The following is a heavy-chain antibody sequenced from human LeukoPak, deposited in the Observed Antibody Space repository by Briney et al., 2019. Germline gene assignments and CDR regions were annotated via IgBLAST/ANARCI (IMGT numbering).Heavy chain of an antibody. V-gene: IGHV4-59*06. CDR3: ARSDYGDEDAFDI. Sequence: SETLSLTCTVSGGSISSYYWSWIRQHPGKGLEWIGYIYYSGSTYYNPSLKSRVTISVDTSKNQFSLKLSSVTAADTAVYYCARSDYGDEDAFDIWGQGTMVTVSS. D-gene: IGHD4-17*01. J-gene: IGHJ3*02. CDR1: GGSISSYY. CDR2: IYYSGST.